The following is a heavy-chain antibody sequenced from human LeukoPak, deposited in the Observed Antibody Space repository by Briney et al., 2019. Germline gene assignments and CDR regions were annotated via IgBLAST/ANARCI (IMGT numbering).Heavy chain of an antibody. CDR3: ATLKDAVTTFDN. Sequence: AGGSLRLSCAASGSIFSSRWMSWVRQAPGKGLEWVASINQGGNDKRHADSVKGRFTISRDNAKNSLSLQLNSPTAEDTAMYYCATLKDAVTTFDNWGQGTLVTVSS. V-gene: IGHV3-7*01. J-gene: IGHJ4*02. CDR1: GSIFSSRW. D-gene: IGHD4-17*01. CDR2: INQGGNDK.